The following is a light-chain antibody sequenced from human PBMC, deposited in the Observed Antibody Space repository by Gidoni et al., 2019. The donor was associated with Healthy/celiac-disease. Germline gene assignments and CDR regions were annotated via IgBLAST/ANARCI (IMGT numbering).Light chain of an antibody. CDR2: DAA. J-gene: IGKJ4*01. Sequence: EIVLTQSPSTLSLSPGERAPLSCRASQSVSSYLAWYQQKPGQAPRLLIYDAANRATGIPARFSGSGSGTDVTLTISSLEPEDFAVYYCQQRSNWPPLTFGGGTKVEIK. V-gene: IGKV3-11*01. CDR1: QSVSSY. CDR3: QQRSNWPPLT.